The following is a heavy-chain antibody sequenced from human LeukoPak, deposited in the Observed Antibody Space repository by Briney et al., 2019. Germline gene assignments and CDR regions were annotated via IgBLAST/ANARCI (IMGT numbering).Heavy chain of an antibody. D-gene: IGHD1-26*01. CDR3: AKDIASVVGAPTDY. J-gene: IGHJ4*02. CDR1: GFTFSSYA. CDR2: ISGSGGST. V-gene: IGHV3-23*01. Sequence: GGSLRLSYAASGFTFSSYAMSWVRQAPGKGLEWVSAISGSGGSTYYADSVKGRFTISRDNSKNTLYLQMNSLRAEDTAVYYCAKDIASVVGAPTDYWGQGTLVTVSS.